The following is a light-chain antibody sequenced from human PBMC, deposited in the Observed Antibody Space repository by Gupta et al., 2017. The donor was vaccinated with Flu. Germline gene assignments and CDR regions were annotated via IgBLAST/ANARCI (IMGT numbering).Light chain of an antibody. V-gene: IGLV3-25*03. CDR2: KDS. Sequence: GDALPKQYAYWYQQKPGQAPVLVIYKDSERPSGIPERFSGSSSGTTVTLTISGVQAEDEADYYCQSADSSGTYGVFGGGTKLTVL. J-gene: IGLJ3*02. CDR1: ALPKQY. CDR3: QSADSSGTYGV.